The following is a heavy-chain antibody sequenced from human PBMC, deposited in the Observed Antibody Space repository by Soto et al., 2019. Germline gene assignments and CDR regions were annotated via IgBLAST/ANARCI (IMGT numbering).Heavy chain of an antibody. V-gene: IGHV1-46*01. CDR2: INPSGGST. CDR3: ARLACSSTSCYAGELWFDP. J-gene: IGHJ5*02. D-gene: IGHD2-2*01. Sequence: GASVKVSCKASGYTFTSYYMHWVRQAPGQGLEWMGIINPSGGSTSYAQKFQGRVTMTRNTSTSTAYMELSSLRSEDTAVYYCARLACSSTSCYAGELWFDPWGQGTLVTVSS. CDR1: GYTFTSYY.